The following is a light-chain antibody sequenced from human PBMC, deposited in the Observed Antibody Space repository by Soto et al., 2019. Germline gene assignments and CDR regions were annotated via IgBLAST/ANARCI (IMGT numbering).Light chain of an antibody. Sequence: QSVLTQPASVSGSPGQSITISCTGASSDFGGNNYVSWYQQYPGKAPKLMVCDVSNRPSGVSNRFSGSKSGNTASLTISGLQAEDEADYYCSSFTGTSYVFGTGTKLTVL. J-gene: IGLJ1*01. V-gene: IGLV2-14*01. CDR1: SSDFGGNNY. CDR2: DVS. CDR3: SSFTGTSYV.